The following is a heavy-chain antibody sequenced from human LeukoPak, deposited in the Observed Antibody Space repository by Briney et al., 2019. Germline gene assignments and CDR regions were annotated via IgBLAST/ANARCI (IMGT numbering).Heavy chain of an antibody. CDR2: INPNSGGT. D-gene: IGHD3-10*01. Sequence: GASVKVSCKASGYTFTRYYANWVRQAPGQGLEWMGWINPNSGGTNYAQKFQGKVTMTRNTSISTAYMELSSLRSEDTAVYYCARGGSGGSWFDPWGQGTLVTVSS. V-gene: IGHV1-2*02. CDR1: GYTFTRYY. J-gene: IGHJ5*02. CDR3: ARGGSGGSWFDP.